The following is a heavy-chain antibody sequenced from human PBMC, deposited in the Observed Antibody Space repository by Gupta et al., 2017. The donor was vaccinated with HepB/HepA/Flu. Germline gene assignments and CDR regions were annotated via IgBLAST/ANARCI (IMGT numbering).Heavy chain of an antibody. Sequence: QVQLQESGPGLVKPSGTLSLTCAVSGGSISSSNWWSWVRQPPGKGLEWIGEIYHSGSTNYNPSLKSRVTISVDKSKNQFSLKLSSVTAADTAVYYCARTASITDDYVWGSYRPPVYYGMDVWGQGTTVTVSS. CDR3: ARTASITDDYVWGSYRPPVYYGMDV. CDR2: IYHSGST. J-gene: IGHJ6*02. CDR1: GGSISSSNW. V-gene: IGHV4-4*02. D-gene: IGHD3-16*02.